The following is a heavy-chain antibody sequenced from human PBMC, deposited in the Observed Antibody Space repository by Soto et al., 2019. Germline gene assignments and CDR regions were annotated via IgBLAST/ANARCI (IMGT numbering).Heavy chain of an antibody. J-gene: IGHJ4*02. CDR1: GFTFSSYG. D-gene: IGHD5-12*01. CDR3: AKDRGWLNLIFDY. V-gene: IGHV3-30*18. Sequence: HPGGSLRLSCAASGFTFSSYGMHWVRQAPGKGLEWVAVISYDGSNKYYADSVKGRFTISRDNSKNTLYLQMNSLRAEDTAVYYCAKDRGWLNLIFDYWGQGTLVTVAS. CDR2: ISYDGSNK.